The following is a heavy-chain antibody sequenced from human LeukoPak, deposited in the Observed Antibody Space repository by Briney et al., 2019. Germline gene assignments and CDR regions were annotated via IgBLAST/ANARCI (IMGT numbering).Heavy chain of an antibody. D-gene: IGHD3-9*01. CDR2: INGNGRNT. CDR1: GFTFSSFA. Sequence: GGSLRLSCVAAGFTFSSFAMSWVRQAPGKGLEWVAAINGNGRNTYYTDSVKGRFTISRDNSKNTLYLQMNSLRVEDTALYYCGPSLTGKNHFYLWGQGTLVTVSS. CDR3: GPSLTGKNHFYL. J-gene: IGHJ4*03. V-gene: IGHV3-23*01.